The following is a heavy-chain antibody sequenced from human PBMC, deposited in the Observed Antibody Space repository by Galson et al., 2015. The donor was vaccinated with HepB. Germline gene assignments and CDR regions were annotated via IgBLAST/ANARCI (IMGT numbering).Heavy chain of an antibody. CDR2: ISGSDGGT. Sequence: SLRLSCAASGFTFSNYAMSWVRQAPGKGLEWVSSISGSDGGTHYTDSVKGRFTISRDNSKNTMYLQMNRLRTDDTAVYYCVGAGYKNGYGGEWFDPWGQGALVTVSS. CDR3: VGAGYKNGYGGEWFDP. D-gene: IGHD5-18*01. V-gene: IGHV3-23*01. J-gene: IGHJ5*02. CDR1: GFTFSNYA.